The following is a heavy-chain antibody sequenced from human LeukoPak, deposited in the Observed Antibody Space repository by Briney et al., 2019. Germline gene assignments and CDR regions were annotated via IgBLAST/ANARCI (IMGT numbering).Heavy chain of an antibody. J-gene: IGHJ5*02. CDR2: IYSGGST. D-gene: IGHD6-13*01. CDR3: ARCITAAWDWFDP. V-gene: IGHV3-53*05. CDR1: GFTVSSNY. Sequence: GGSLRLSCAASGFTVSSNYMSWVRQAPGKGLEWVSVIYSGGSTYYADSVRGRFTVSRDNSKNTLYLQMNSLRPEDTAIYYCARCITAAWDWFDPWGQGTLVTVSS.